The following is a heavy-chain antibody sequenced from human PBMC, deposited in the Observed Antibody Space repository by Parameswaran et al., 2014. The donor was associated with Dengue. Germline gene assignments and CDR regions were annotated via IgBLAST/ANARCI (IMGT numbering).Heavy chain of an antibody. D-gene: IGHD1-26*01. CDR2: ISGSGGST. J-gene: IGHJ3*02. CDR3: ANIIPRGGSYGAFDI. Sequence: EWVSAISGSGGSTYYADSVKGRFTISRDNSKNTLYLQMNSLRAEDTAVYYCANIIPRGGSYGAFDIWGQGTMVTVSS. V-gene: IGHV3-23*01.